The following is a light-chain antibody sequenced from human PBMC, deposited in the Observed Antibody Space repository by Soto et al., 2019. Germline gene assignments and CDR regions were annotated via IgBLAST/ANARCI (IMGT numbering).Light chain of an antibody. V-gene: IGLV2-11*01. CDR2: DVS. Sequence: QSALTQPRSVSGSPGQSVTISCTGTSSDVGGYNYVSWYQQHPGKAPKLMIYDVSKRPSGVPDRFSGSKSGNTDSLTISGLQAEDGDDYYCCSYAGSYTYVFGTGTNFTVL. CDR3: CSYAGSYTYV. CDR1: SSDVGGYNY. J-gene: IGLJ1*01.